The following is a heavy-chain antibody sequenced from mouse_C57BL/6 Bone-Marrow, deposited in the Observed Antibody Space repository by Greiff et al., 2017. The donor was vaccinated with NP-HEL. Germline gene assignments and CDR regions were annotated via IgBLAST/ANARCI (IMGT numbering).Heavy chain of an antibody. CDR2: IYPGDGDT. CDR1: GYAFSSYW. J-gene: IGHJ2*01. Sequence: VQLQQSGAELVKPGASVKISCKASGYAFSSYWMNWVKQRPGKGLEWIGQIYPGDGDTNYNGKFKGKATLTADKSSSTAYMQLSSLTSEDSAVYFCARGGYYYGSSPFDYWGQGTTLTVSS. D-gene: IGHD1-1*01. V-gene: IGHV1-80*01. CDR3: ARGGYYYGSSPFDY.